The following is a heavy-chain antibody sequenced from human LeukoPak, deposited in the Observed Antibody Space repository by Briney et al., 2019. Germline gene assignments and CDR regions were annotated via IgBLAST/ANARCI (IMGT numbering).Heavy chain of an antibody. Sequence: SETLSLTCAVYGGSFSGYYWSWIRQPPGKGLEWIGEINHSGSTNYNPSLKSRVTISVDTSKNQFSLKLSSVTAADTAVYYCARLYWVYYYMDVWGKGTTVTISS. CDR1: GGSFSGYY. D-gene: IGHD2-8*02. CDR3: ARLYWVYYYMDV. CDR2: INHSGST. J-gene: IGHJ6*03. V-gene: IGHV4-34*01.